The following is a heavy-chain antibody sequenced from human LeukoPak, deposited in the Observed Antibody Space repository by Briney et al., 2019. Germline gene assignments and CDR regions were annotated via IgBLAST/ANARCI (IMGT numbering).Heavy chain of an antibody. V-gene: IGHV4-38-2*01. Sequence: SETLSLTCAVSGYSISSGYYWGWIRQPPGKGLEWIGSIYHSGSTYYNPSLKSRVTISVDTSKNQFSLKLSPVTAADTAVYYCARLTIFPDYWGQGTLVTVSS. CDR2: IYHSGST. CDR1: GYSISSGYY. J-gene: IGHJ4*02. D-gene: IGHD3-3*01. CDR3: ARLTIFPDY.